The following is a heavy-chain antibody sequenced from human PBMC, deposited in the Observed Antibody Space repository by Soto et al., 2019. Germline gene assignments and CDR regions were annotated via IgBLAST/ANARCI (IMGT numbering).Heavy chain of an antibody. D-gene: IGHD6-6*01. J-gene: IGHJ5*02. V-gene: IGHV3-33*01. CDR3: AREQFNLRSSSRENWFDP. CDR1: GFTFSSYG. CDR2: IWYDGSNK. Sequence: GGSLRLSCAASGFTFSSYGMHWVRQAPGKGLEWVAVIWYDGSNKYYADSVKGRFTISRDNSKNTLYLQMNSLRAEDTAVFYCAREQFNLRSSSRENWFDPWGQGTLVTVS.